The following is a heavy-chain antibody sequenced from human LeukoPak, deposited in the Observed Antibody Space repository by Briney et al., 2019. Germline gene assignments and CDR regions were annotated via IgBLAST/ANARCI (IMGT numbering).Heavy chain of an antibody. D-gene: IGHD3-10*01. V-gene: IGHV3-30*03. CDR1: GFTFSSYG. Sequence: GGSLRLSCAVSGFTFSSYGMHWVRQAPGKGLEWVAVILYDGSNKYYADSVKGRFTISRDNAKNTLYLQMNSLRAEDTAVYYCARESAMVRGVITYWGGRWSQFPLDYWGQRTLVTVSS. CDR2: ILYDGSNK. J-gene: IGHJ4*02. CDR3: ARESAMVRGVITYWGGRWSQFPLDY.